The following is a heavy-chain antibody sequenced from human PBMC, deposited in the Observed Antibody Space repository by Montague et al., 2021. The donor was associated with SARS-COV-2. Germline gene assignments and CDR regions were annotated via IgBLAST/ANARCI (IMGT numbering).Heavy chain of an antibody. Sequence: SETLSLTCTVSGDSISGGGYFWVWIRQPPGKGLDWIASIHIGGTSYLNPSLKSRVTISIDSSKNQFSLNVTAVTAAATAVYFCARSRDWYLGNWGQGTLATVSS. J-gene: IGHJ4*02. D-gene: IGHD3-9*01. CDR2: IHIGGTS. CDR1: GDSISGGGYF. CDR3: ARSRDWYLGN. V-gene: IGHV4-39*07.